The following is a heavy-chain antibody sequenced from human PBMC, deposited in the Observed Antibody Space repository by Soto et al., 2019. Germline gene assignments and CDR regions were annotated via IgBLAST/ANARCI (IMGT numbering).Heavy chain of an antibody. V-gene: IGHV3-30*18. D-gene: IGHD6-19*01. CDR2: VSHDGRNI. Sequence: VQLVESGGGVVQPGRSLRLSCAASGFTFSDYAMHWVRQAPGKGLEWVAVVSHDGRNIHYADSVKGRFTISRDSSKNRVSLEMTSLRAEDTAVYYCSKGGRQWLVTSDFNYWGQGALVNGSS. J-gene: IGHJ4*02. CDR3: SKGGRQWLVTSDFNY. CDR1: GFTFSDYA.